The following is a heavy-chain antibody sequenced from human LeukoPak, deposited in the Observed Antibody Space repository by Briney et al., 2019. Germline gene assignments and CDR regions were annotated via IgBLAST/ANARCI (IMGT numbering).Heavy chain of an antibody. Sequence: GGSLRLSCAASGFTFSSYSMNWVRQAPGKGLEWVASISSSSSYIYYADSVKGRFTISRDNAKNSLYLQMNSLRAEDTAVYYCARDMYYYDSSGFDYWGQGTLVTVSS. CDR1: GFTFSSYS. J-gene: IGHJ4*02. D-gene: IGHD3-22*01. V-gene: IGHV3-21*01. CDR3: ARDMYYYDSSGFDY. CDR2: ISSSSSYI.